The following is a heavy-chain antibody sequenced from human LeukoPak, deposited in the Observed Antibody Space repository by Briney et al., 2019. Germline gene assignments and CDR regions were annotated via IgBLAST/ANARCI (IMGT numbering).Heavy chain of an antibody. Sequence: PGGSLRLSCAASGFTFSSYSMNWVRQAPGKGLEWVSYISPSSSAIHYADSVKGRFTISRDNAKNTLYLQMSSLRAEDTAVYYCARGGLPDLDYWGQGTLVTVSS. J-gene: IGHJ4*02. CDR2: ISPSSSAI. V-gene: IGHV3-48*04. CDR1: GFTFSSYS. CDR3: ARGGLPDLDY.